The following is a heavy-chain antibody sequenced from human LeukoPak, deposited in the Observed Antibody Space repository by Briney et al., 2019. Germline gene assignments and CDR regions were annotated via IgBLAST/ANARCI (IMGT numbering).Heavy chain of an antibody. CDR3: ARPRPSIAAAGTEWFDP. J-gene: IGHJ5*02. CDR2: IYYSGST. CDR1: GGSISSSSYY. D-gene: IGHD6-13*01. Sequence: SETLSPTCTVSGGSISSSSYYWGWIRQPPGKGLEWIGSIYYSGSTYYNPSLKSRVTISVDTSKNQFSLKLSSVTAADTAVYYCARPRPSIAAAGTEWFDPWGQGTLVTVSS. V-gene: IGHV4-39*01.